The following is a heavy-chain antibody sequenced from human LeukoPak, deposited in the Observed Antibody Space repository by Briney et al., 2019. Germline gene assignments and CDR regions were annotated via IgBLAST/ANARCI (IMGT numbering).Heavy chain of an antibody. CDR1: GYTFTSYY. Sequence: ASVKVSCKASGYTFTSYYMHWVRQAPGQGLEWMGIINPSGGSTSNAQKFQGRVSMARDTSTSAVYMELSSLRSEETAVYYCARSAATWARYDYWGQGTLVTVSS. V-gene: IGHV1-46*03. J-gene: IGHJ4*02. CDR2: INPSGGST. CDR3: ARSAATWARYDY. D-gene: IGHD2-15*01.